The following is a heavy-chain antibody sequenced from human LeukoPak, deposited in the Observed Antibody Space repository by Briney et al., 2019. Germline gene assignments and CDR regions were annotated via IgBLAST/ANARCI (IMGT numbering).Heavy chain of an antibody. CDR1: GVSIISDDYY. D-gene: IGHD3-3*01. CDR2: VYYRGTP. V-gene: IGHV4-39*07. CDR3: ARVLRYYDFWSGHTGAENYYYYMDV. Sequence: PSETLSLTCTVSGVSIISDDYYWAWIRQPPGKGLEWIGSVYYRGTPYYSASLKSRVTISIDTSKNQFSLKLSSVTAADTAVYYCARVLRYYDFWSGHTGAENYYYYMDVWGKGPRSPSP. J-gene: IGHJ6*03.